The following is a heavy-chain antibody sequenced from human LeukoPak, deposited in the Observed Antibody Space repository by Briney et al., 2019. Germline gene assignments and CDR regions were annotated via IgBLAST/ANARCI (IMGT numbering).Heavy chain of an antibody. Sequence: ASVKVSCKASGGTFSSYAISWVRQAPGQGLEWMGGIIPIFGTANYAQKFQGRVTITADESTSTAYMELGSLRFEDTAVYYCARESGIVGATTIWGQGTMVTVSS. D-gene: IGHD1-26*01. J-gene: IGHJ3*02. V-gene: IGHV1-69*13. CDR3: ARESGIVGATTI. CDR2: IIPIFGTA. CDR1: GGTFSSYA.